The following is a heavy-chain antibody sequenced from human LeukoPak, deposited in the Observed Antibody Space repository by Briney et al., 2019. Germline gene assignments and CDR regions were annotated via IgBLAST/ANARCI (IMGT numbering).Heavy chain of an antibody. Sequence: SETLSLTCTVSGGSISSSPYSWAWIRQPPGKGLEWIGSIYYSGRSYYKVSLKSRVIISLDTPNNQFSLKVSSVTAADMALYYCARRTYYYDSSGYYYKTFDYWGQGTLVTVSS. D-gene: IGHD3-22*01. CDR3: ARRTYYYDSSGYYYKTFDY. CDR1: GGSISSSPYS. J-gene: IGHJ4*02. CDR2: IYYSGRS. V-gene: IGHV4-39*07.